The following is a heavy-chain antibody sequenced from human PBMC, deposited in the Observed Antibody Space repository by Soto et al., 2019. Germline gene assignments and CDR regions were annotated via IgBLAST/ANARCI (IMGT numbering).Heavy chain of an antibody. Sequence: ASVKVSCKASGGTFSSYAISWVRQAPGQGLEWMGGIIPIFGTANYAQKFQGRVTITADESTSTAYMELSSLRSEDTAVYYCARECGLGQCSGYYYYYYGMDVWGQGTTVTVSS. V-gene: IGHV1-69*13. CDR3: ARECGLGQCSGYYYYYYGMDV. CDR2: IIPIFGTA. J-gene: IGHJ6*02. CDR1: GGTFSSYA. D-gene: IGHD3-16*01.